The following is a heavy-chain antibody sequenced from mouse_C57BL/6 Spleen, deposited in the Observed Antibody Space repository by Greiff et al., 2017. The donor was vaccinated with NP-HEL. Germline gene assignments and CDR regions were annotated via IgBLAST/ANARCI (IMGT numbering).Heavy chain of an antibody. CDR3: AGGGFLYGTREGGY. Sequence: QVQLQQSGAELARPGASVKLSCKASGYTFTSYGISWVKQRTGQGLEWIGEIYPRSGNTYYNEKFKGKATLTADKSSSTAYMELRSLTSEDSAVYFCAGGGFLYGTREGGYWGQGTTLTVSS. D-gene: IGHD1-1*01. CDR2: IYPRSGNT. V-gene: IGHV1-81*01. J-gene: IGHJ2*01. CDR1: GYTFTSYG.